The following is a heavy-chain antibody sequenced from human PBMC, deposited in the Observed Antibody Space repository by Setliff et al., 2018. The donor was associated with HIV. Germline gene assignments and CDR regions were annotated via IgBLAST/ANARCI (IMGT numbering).Heavy chain of an antibody. V-gene: IGHV4-34*01. CDR3: ARGVRVGPTTTANWFDT. CDR2: INDSGST. CDR1: GGSFSTYY. Sequence: SETRSLTCAVYGGSFSTYYWSWIRQPPGEGLEWIGEINDSGSTNYSPSLKSRVTISVDTSKNQFSLKLSSVTAADTAVYYCARGVRVGPTTTANWFDTWGQGTLVTVSS. D-gene: IGHD1-26*01. J-gene: IGHJ5*02.